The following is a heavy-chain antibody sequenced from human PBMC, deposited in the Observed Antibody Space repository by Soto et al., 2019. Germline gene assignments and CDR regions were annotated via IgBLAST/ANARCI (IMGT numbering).Heavy chain of an antibody. CDR3: ARGGTIFGLGYYVMDV. Sequence: QVQLVQSGAEVKKPGASVKVSCKASGYSFTSYVITWVRQAPGQGLEWMGWISAYNGNTNYAQKRQGRVTMTTDTSTSTAYMELRSLRSDDTAVYYCARGGTIFGLGYYVMDVWGQGTTVIVSS. CDR1: GYSFTSYV. D-gene: IGHD3-3*01. V-gene: IGHV1-18*01. J-gene: IGHJ6*02. CDR2: ISAYNGNT.